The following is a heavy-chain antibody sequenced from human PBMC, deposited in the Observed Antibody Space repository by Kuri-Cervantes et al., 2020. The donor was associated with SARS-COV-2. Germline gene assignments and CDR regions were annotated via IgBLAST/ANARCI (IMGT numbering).Heavy chain of an antibody. J-gene: IGHJ4*02. V-gene: IGHV4-31*01. CDR3: ARTVNYIQHYPDY. CDR1: GGSISSGGYY. D-gene: IGHD4-11*01. CDR2: IYYSGST. Sequence: SETLSLTCTVSGGSISSGGYYWSWIRQHPGKGLEWIGYIYYSGSTYYNPSLKSLVTISVDTSKNQFSLKLSSVTAADTAVYYCARTVNYIQHYPDYWGQGTLVTVSS.